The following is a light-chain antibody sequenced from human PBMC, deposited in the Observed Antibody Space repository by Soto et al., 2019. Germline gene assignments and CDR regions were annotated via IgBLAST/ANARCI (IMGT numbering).Light chain of an antibody. CDR3: QTWDTGILV. V-gene: IGLV4-69*01. Sequence: QPVLTQSPSASASLGASVKVTCTLSSGHSNYAIAWHQQQLEKGPRYLMKLYSDGTHTRGDGIPDRFSGSSSGAERYLTISSLQSEDEADYYCQTWDTGILVFGGGTKLTVL. CDR2: LYSDGTH. CDR1: SGHSNYA. J-gene: IGLJ2*01.